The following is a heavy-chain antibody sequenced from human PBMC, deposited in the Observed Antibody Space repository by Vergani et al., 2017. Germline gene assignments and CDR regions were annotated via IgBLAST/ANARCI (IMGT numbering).Heavy chain of an antibody. Sequence: EVQLVESGGGLVKPGGSLRLSCAASGFTFSSYSMNWVRQAPGKGLEWVSSISSSSSYIYYADSVKGRFTISRDNSKNTLYLQMNSLRAEDTAVYYCARTTVTTRPPNFDYWGQGTLVTVSS. D-gene: IGHD4-17*01. CDR2: ISSSSSYI. V-gene: IGHV3-21*04. CDR1: GFTFSSYS. CDR3: ARTTVTTRPPNFDY. J-gene: IGHJ4*02.